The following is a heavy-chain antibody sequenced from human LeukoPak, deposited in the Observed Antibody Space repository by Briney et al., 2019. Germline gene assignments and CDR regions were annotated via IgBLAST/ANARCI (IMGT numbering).Heavy chain of an antibody. CDR3: ASGGDRSFDY. Sequence: SETLSLTCTVSGGSISTSSYYWGWIRQPPGKGLEWIGSIYYSGSTHYNPSLKSRVSLSLDTSKNQFSLKLSSVTAADTAVYYCASGGDRSFDYWGQGTLVTVSS. J-gene: IGHJ4*02. D-gene: IGHD3-10*01. CDR2: IYYSGST. V-gene: IGHV4-39*07. CDR1: GGSISTSSYY.